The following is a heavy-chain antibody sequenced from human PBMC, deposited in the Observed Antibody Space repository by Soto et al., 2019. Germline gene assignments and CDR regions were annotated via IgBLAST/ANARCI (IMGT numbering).Heavy chain of an antibody. V-gene: IGHV3-23*01. CDR1: GFTFSSYA. CDR2: ISVSGDAT. Sequence: EVQLLESGGGLLQPGGSLRLSCAASGFTFSSYAMSWGRQAPGEGLEWVSAISVSGDATYYADSVKGRFTISRDNSENTLDIQMSSLRAEDTAVYYCAKEERSQFFDYWGQGTLVTVSS. CDR3: AKEERSQFFDY. D-gene: IGHD1-1*01. J-gene: IGHJ4*02.